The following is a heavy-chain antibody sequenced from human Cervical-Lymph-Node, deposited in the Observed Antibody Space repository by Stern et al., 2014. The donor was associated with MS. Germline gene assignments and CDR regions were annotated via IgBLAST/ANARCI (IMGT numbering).Heavy chain of an antibody. J-gene: IGHJ4*02. CDR1: RGTFGTYT. Sequence: QVQLVQSGAEVKKPGSSLKVSCSASRGTFGTYTLTWVRQAPGQGLEWMGRILRTLGLPTYAPKFQGRLTLTADKSTSTAYMDLSSLTSEDTAVYFCSRGGTPEFWGPGTLVTVSS. CDR2: ILRTLGLP. V-gene: IGHV1-69*02. D-gene: IGHD3-10*01. CDR3: SRGGTPEF.